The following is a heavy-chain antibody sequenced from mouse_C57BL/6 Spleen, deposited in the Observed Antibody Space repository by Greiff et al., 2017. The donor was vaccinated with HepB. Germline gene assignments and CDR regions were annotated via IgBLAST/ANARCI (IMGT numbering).Heavy chain of an antibody. D-gene: IGHD1-1*01. CDR1: GYTFTSYW. CDR2: IDPNSGGT. CDR3: ARGTPTTVVADY. J-gene: IGHJ2*01. V-gene: IGHV1-72*01. Sequence: QVHVKQPGAELVKPGASVKLSCKASGYTFTSYWMHWVKQRPGRGLEWIGRIDPNSGGTKYNEKFKSKATLTVDKPSSTAYMQLSSLTSEDSAVYYCARGTPTTVVADYWGQGTTLTVSS.